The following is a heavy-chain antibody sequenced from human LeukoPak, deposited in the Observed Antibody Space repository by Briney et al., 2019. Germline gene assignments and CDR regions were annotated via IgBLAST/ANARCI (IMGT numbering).Heavy chain of an antibody. CDR3: TRRSRDVYNSHAFDM. CDR2: IRNKANSYAT. CDR1: GFTFSGSA. J-gene: IGHJ3*02. Sequence: VGSLRLSCAASGFTFSGSAMHWVRQASGKGLEWVGRIRNKANSYATGYAASVKGRFTISRDDSKNTAYLQMNSLKTEDTAVYYCTRRSRDVYNSHAFDMWGQGTLVTVSS. V-gene: IGHV3-73*01. D-gene: IGHD5-24*01.